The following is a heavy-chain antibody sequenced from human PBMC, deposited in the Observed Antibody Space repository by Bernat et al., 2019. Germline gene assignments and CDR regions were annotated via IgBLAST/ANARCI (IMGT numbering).Heavy chain of an antibody. CDR2: IRYDGSKK. V-gene: IGHV3-30*02. CDR3: AKSVYSSDNYGMDV. Sequence: QVYLVESGGGVVQPGGSLRLSCAASGFTFSSFGMHWVRQAPGKGLEWVALIRYDGSKKYYADSVKGQVTISRDNSKNMLYLQMNSLRAEDTAVYYCAKSVYSSDNYGMDVWGQGTTVTVSS. J-gene: IGHJ6*02. D-gene: IGHD6-19*01. CDR1: GFTFSSFG.